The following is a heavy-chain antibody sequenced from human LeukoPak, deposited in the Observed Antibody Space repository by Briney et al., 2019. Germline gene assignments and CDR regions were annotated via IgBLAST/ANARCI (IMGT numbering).Heavy chain of an antibody. Sequence: GESLQISCKGSGYSFTDYWIGWVRQAPGQGLEWMGWISSYNDNTNSAQKLQGRVTMTTDTSTSTAYMELRSLRSDDTAVYYCARDPALKYCSGGSCYSLAFDIWGQGTMVTVSS. D-gene: IGHD2-15*01. J-gene: IGHJ3*02. CDR3: ARDPALKYCSGGSCYSLAFDI. CDR1: GYSFTDYW. CDR2: ISSYNDNT. V-gene: IGHV1-18*04.